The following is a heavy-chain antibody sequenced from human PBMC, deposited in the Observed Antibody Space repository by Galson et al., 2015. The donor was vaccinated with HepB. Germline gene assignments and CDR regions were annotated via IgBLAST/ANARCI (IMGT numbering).Heavy chain of an antibody. Sequence: SVKVSCKVSGYTLTELSMHWVRQAPGKGLEWMGGFESEDGETIYAQKLQGRVTMTTDTSTSTAYMELRSLRSDDTAVYYCARTEPYYDFWCGCYMGFISNNWFDPWGQATLVTVSS. CDR1: GYTLTELS. J-gene: IGHJ5*02. V-gene: IGHV1-24*01. CDR2: FESEDGET. CDR3: ARTEPYYDFWCGCYMGFISNNWFDP. D-gene: IGHD3-3*01.